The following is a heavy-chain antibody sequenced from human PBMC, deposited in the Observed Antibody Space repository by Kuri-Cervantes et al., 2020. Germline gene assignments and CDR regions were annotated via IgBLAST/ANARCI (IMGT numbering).Heavy chain of an antibody. J-gene: IGHJ4*02. Sequence: GESLKISCAASGFNFSSYSMNWVRQAPGKGLEWVSSISSSSSYIYYADSVKGRFTISRDNAKNSLYLQMNSLRAEDTAVYYCARESRGYSSSSGSSDYWGQGTLVTVSS. CDR3: ARESRGYSSSSGSSDY. D-gene: IGHD6-6*01. V-gene: IGHV3-21*01. CDR1: GFNFSSYS. CDR2: ISSSSSYI.